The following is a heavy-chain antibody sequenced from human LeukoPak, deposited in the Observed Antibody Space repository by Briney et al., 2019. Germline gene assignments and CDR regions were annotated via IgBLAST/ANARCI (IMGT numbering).Heavy chain of an antibody. CDR1: GFTFDDYA. Sequence: GGSLRLSCAASGFTFDDYAMHWVRQAPGKGLEWVSGISWNSGSIGYADSVKGRFTISRDNAKNSLYLQMNSLRAEDTALYYCAKHGTPFDYWGQGPLVTVSS. CDR2: ISWNSGSI. J-gene: IGHJ4*02. V-gene: IGHV3-9*01. CDR3: AKHGTPFDY.